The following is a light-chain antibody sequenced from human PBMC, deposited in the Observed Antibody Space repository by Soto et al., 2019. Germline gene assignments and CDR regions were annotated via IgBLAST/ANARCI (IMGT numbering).Light chain of an antibody. CDR2: GAS. CDR3: QHYGDSSWT. V-gene: IGKV3-20*01. J-gene: IGKJ1*01. Sequence: DILLTQSPDTLSLSPGERATVSCRASQSVASLYLAWYQQKPGQAPRLLIFGASSRASGIPDRFSGSGSGTDFTLTISRLEPEDFALYYCQHYGDSSWTFGQGTKVDIK. CDR1: QSVASLY.